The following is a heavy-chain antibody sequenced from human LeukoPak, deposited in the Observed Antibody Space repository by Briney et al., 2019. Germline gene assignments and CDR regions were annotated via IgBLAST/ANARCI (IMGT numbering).Heavy chain of an antibody. CDR1: GFTFSSYA. D-gene: IGHD2-2*01. CDR2: ISGSGGST. V-gene: IGHV3-23*01. J-gene: IGHJ6*02. Sequence: GGSLRLSCAASGFTFSSYAMSWVRQAPGKGLEWVSAISGSGGSTYYADSVNGRFTISRDNSKNTLYLQMNSLRAEDTAVYYCFAPAAANYYYYGMDVWGQGTTVTVSS. CDR3: FAPAAANYYYYGMDV.